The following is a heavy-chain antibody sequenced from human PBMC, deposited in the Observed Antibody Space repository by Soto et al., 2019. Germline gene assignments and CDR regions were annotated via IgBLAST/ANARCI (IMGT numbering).Heavy chain of an antibody. CDR2: IAGDGTTT. Sequence: GGSLRLSCAASGFTLSSSAMSWVRQAPGKGLEWVSRIAGDGTTTTYADSVKGRFTISRDNAKNTLYLQMNSLRAEDTAVYYCAKDQGSSWYEIDYWGQGTLVTVSS. J-gene: IGHJ4*02. V-gene: IGHV3-23*01. CDR3: AKDQGSSWYEIDY. CDR1: GFTLSSSA. D-gene: IGHD6-13*01.